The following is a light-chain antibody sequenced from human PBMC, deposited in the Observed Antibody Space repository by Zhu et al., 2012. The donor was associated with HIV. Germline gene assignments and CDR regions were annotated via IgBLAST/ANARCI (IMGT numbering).Light chain of an antibody. V-gene: IGKV3-11*01. J-gene: IGKJ4*01. Sequence: IVLTQSPATLSLSPGERATVSCRASRSVSSFVAWYQQKPGQAPRLLIYDASKRATGIPARFSGSGFGTDFTLTISSLEPEDFALYYCQQRSNWPLTFGGGTKVEIK. CDR2: DAS. CDR1: RSVSSF. CDR3: QQRSNWPLT.